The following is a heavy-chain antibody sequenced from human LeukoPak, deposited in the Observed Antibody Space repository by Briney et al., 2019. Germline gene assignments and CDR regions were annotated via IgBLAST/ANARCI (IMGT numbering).Heavy chain of an antibody. V-gene: IGHV1-8*01. CDR2: MSPNSGDT. CDR3: ARGTPDY. J-gene: IGHJ4*02. Sequence: PGASVKVSCKASGYTFTTHDINWVRQATGQGLEWLGWMSPNSGDTGYAQKFQGRVTMTRNTSISTAYMELSSLRSEDTAVYYCARGTPDYWGQGTLVTVSS. CDR1: GYTFTTHD.